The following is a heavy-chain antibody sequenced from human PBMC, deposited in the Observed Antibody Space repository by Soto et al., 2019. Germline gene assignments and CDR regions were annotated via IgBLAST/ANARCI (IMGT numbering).Heavy chain of an antibody. CDR3: ARAEDYYDSSGSGDY. CDR1: GGTFSSYA. D-gene: IGHD3-22*01. V-gene: IGHV1-69*13. CDR2: IIPIFGTA. Sequence: SVKVSCKASGGTFSSYAISWVRQAPGQGLEWMGGIIPIFGTANYAQKFQGRVTITADESTSTAFMELSSLRSEDTAVYYCARAEDYYDSSGSGDYWGQGTLVTVSS. J-gene: IGHJ4*02.